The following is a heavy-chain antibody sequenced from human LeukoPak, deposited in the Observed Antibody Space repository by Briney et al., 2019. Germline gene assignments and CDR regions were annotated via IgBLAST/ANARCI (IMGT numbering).Heavy chain of an antibody. CDR1: GYTLPGYA. D-gene: IGHD5-12*01. Sequence: ASVKVSCKAYGYTLPGYALHWVRQAPGPGLEWMGWINTGSGNTKYSQRFQDRVTITVDTSASTVYMEMNDLGSEDTAVYYCARGSSGCTPYWGEGALVSASS. CDR2: INTGSGNT. J-gene: IGHJ4*02. V-gene: IGHV1-3*04. CDR3: ARGSSGCTPY.